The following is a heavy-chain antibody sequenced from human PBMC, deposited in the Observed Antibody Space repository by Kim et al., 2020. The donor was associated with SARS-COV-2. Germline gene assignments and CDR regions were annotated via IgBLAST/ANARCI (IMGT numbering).Heavy chain of an antibody. CDR3: VVGGVVVVVAATQGKIGTQGY. CDR1: GFTFSSYS. V-gene: IGHV3-21*01. Sequence: GGSLRLSCAASGFTFSSYSMNWVRQAPGKGLEWVSSISSSSSYIYYADSVKGRFTISRDNAKNSLYLQMNSLRAEDTAVYYCVVGGVVVVVAATQGKIGTQGYWGQGTLVTVSS. D-gene: IGHD2-15*01. J-gene: IGHJ4*02. CDR2: ISSSSSYI.